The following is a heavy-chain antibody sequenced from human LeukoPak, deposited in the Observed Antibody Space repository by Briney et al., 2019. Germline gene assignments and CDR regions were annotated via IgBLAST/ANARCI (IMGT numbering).Heavy chain of an antibody. CDR2: IYPGDSDT. CDR1: GYSLTSYW. V-gene: IGHV5-51*01. Sequence: GESLKISCKGSGYSLTSYWVGWVRQMPGKGLEWMGIIYPGDSDTRYSPSFQGQVTISADKSISTAYLQWSSLKASDTAMYYCARHVWGYSSGWYPDYWGQGTLVTVSS. J-gene: IGHJ4*02. D-gene: IGHD6-19*01. CDR3: ARHVWGYSSGWYPDY.